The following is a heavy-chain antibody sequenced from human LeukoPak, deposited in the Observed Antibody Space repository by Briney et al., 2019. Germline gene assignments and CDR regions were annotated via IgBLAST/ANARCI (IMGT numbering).Heavy chain of an antibody. CDR3: AGLEGRYSTDWFYFFDY. J-gene: IGHJ4*02. CDR1: GGSISSLNL. V-gene: IGHV4-4*02. CDR2: MYLGGTT. Sequence: SETLSLTCIVSGGSISSLNLWSWLRQPPGKGLEWIGEMYLGGTTNFNPSLKSRVTILIDKSKNQLSLQLTSVTAADTAVYYCAGLEGRYSTDWFYFFDYWGQGALVTVSS. D-gene: IGHD6-19*01.